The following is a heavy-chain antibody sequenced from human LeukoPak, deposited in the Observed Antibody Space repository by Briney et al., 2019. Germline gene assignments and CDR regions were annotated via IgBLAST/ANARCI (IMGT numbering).Heavy chain of an antibody. CDR1: GFTFSSRW. CDR2: IKEDGSVK. D-gene: IGHD3-10*01. V-gene: IGHV3-7*03. J-gene: IGHJ4*02. CDR3: AVSYGSGSSDY. Sequence: PGGSLGLSCTASGFTFSSRWMTWVRQPPGKGLEWVANIKEDGSVKYYVDSVKGRFTISRDNTKNVLYLQMNSLRADDTAVYFCAVSYGSGSSDYWGQGTLVTVSS.